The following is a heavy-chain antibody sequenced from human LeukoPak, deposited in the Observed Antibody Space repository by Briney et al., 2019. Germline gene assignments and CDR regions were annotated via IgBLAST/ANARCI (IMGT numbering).Heavy chain of an antibody. CDR3: ARGDSGSPGRFDP. Sequence: PSETLSPTCAVYGGSFSGYYWSWIRQPPGKGLEWIGEINHSGSTNYNPSLKSRVTISVDTSKNQFSLKLSSVTAADTAVYYCARGDSGSPGRFDPWGQGTLVTVSS. D-gene: IGHD1-26*01. CDR1: GGSFSGYY. V-gene: IGHV4-34*01. CDR2: INHSGST. J-gene: IGHJ5*02.